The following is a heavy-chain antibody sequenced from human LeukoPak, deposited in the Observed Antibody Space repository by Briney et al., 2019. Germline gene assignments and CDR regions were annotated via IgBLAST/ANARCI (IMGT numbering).Heavy chain of an antibody. Sequence: ASVKVSCKASGYTFTGYYMHWVRQAPGQGLEWMGWINPNSGGTNYAQKFQGRVTMTRDTSISTAYLQWSSLKASDTAMYYCARKTGTFCSGGSCYANWFDPWGQGTLVTVSS. CDR3: ARKTGTFCSGGSCYANWFDP. D-gene: IGHD2-15*01. J-gene: IGHJ5*02. CDR1: GYTFTGYY. CDR2: INPNSGGT. V-gene: IGHV1-2*02.